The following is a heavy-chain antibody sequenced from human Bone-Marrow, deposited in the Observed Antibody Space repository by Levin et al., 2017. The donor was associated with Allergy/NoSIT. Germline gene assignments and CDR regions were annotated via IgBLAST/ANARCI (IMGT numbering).Heavy chain of an antibody. Sequence: SVKVSCKASGGTFSSYAISWVRQAPGQGLEWMGRIIPILGIANYAQKFQGRVTITADKSTSTAYMELSSLRSEDTAVYYCAKSGEYYYYMDVWGKGTTVTVSS. CDR3: AKSGEYYYYMDV. D-gene: IGHD1-26*01. CDR1: GGTFSSYA. CDR2: IIPILGIA. J-gene: IGHJ6*03. V-gene: IGHV1-69*04.